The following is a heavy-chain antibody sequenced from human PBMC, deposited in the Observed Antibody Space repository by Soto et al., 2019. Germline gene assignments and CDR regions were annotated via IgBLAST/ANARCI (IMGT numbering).Heavy chain of an antibody. D-gene: IGHD6-19*01. J-gene: IGHJ4*02. CDR2: ISSSSSYI. V-gene: IGHV3-21*01. CDR1: GFTFSSYS. CDR3: ARDEGGSGWSNDY. Sequence: EVQLVESGGGLVKPGGYLRLSCAASGFTFSSYSMNWVRQAPGKGLEWVSSISSSSSYIYYADSVKGRFTISRDNAQNSLYLQMNSLRAEDTAVYYCARDEGGSGWSNDYWGQGTLVTVSS.